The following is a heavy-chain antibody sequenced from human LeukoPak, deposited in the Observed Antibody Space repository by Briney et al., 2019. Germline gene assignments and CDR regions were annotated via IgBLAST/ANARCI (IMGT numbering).Heavy chain of an antibody. J-gene: IGHJ5*02. CDR1: GGSISSSSYY. Sequence: SETLSLTCTVSGGSISSSSYYWGWIRQPPRKGLEWIGSTYYSGSTYYNPSLKSRVTISVDTSKNQFSLKLSSVTAADTAVYYCARVVPAAIGDWFDPWGQGTLVTVSS. CDR3: ARVVPAAIGDWFDP. CDR2: TYYSGST. V-gene: IGHV4-39*01. D-gene: IGHD2-2*01.